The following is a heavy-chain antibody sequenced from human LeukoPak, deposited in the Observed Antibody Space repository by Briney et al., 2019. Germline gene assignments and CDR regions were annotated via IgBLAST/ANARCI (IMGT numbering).Heavy chain of an antibody. CDR2: INHSGST. CDR3: ASGLWFGELLL. CDR1: GGSFSGYY. J-gene: IGHJ4*02. D-gene: IGHD3-10*01. Sequence: SETLSLTCAVYGGSFSGYYWSWIRQPPGKGLEWIGEINHSGSTNYNPSLKSRVTISVDTSKNRFSLKLTSATAADTAVYYCASGLWFGELLLWGQGTLVSVSS. V-gene: IGHV4-34*01.